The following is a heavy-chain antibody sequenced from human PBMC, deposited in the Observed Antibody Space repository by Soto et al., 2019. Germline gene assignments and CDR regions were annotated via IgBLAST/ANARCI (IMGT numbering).Heavy chain of an antibody. D-gene: IGHD3-22*01. V-gene: IGHV3-33*01. CDR2: IWYDGSNK. CDR1: GFTFSSYG. CDR3: ARDGRNYYDSSGYYLRH. J-gene: IGHJ1*01. Sequence: GGSLRLSCAASGFTFSSYGMHWVRQAPGKGLEWVAVIWYDGSNKYYADSVKGRFTISRDNSKNTLYLQMNSLRAEDTAVYYCARDGRNYYDSSGYYLRHWGQGTLVTVSS.